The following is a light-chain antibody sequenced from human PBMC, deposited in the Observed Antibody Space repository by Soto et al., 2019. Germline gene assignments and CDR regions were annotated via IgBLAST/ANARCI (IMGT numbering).Light chain of an antibody. CDR1: QSVGSSY. CDR3: QQYGSSPRNT. J-gene: IGKJ2*01. V-gene: IGKV3-20*01. CDR2: GAS. Sequence: EIVLTQSPGTLSLSPGERATLSCRASQSVGSSYLAWYQQKPGQAPRLLIYGASFRATGIPDRFSGSGFGTDFTLTISRLDPEDLAVYYCQQYGSSPRNTLGQGTKLEIK.